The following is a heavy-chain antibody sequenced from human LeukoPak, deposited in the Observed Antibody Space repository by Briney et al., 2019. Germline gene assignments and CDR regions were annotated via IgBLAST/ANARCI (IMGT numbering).Heavy chain of an antibody. V-gene: IGHV1-18*01. J-gene: IGHJ4*02. Sequence: ASVKVSCKASGYTFSLYGISWVRQAPGQGLEWMGWINADNGNTDYTQNLQGRVTMTRDTSTSTVYMELSSLRSEDTAVYYCARAPLVSPFDYWGQGTLVTVSS. CDR1: GYTFSLYG. CDR3: ARAPLVSPFDY. D-gene: IGHD6-13*01. CDR2: INADNGNT.